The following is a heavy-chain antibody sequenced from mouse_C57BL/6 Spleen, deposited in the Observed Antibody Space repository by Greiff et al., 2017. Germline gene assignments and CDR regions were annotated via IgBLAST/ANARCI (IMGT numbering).Heavy chain of an antibody. CDR3: ARTMNYAMDY. J-gene: IGHJ4*01. CDR1: GYTFTSYW. Sequence: VQLQQSGAELVRPGTSVKLSCKASGYTFTSYWMHWVKQRPGQGLEWIGVIDPSDSYTNYNQKFKGKATLTVDTSSSTAYMQLSSLTSEDSAVYYCARTMNYAMDYWGQGTSVTVSS. V-gene: IGHV1-59*01. D-gene: IGHD2-4*01. CDR2: IDPSDSYT.